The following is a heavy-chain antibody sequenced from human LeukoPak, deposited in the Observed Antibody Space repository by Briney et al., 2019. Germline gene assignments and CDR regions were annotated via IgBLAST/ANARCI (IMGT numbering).Heavy chain of an antibody. V-gene: IGHV3-30*02. CDR1: GFTFSSYG. CDR2: IRYDGSNK. CDR3: ARDRSYSGSFDY. J-gene: IGHJ4*02. D-gene: IGHD6-13*01. Sequence: GGSLRLSCAASGFTFSSYGMHWVRQAPGKGLEWVAFIRYDGSNKYYADSVKGRFTISRDNAKNSLYLQMNSLRAEDTAFYYCARDRSYSGSFDYWGQGTLVTVSS.